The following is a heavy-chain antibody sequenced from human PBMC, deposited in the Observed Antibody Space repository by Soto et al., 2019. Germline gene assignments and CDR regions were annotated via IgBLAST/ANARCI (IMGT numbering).Heavy chain of an antibody. CDR3: AKVRGHAFDI. J-gene: IGHJ3*02. CDR1: GVSINSGDYY. Sequence: QVQLQESGPGLVKPSQTLSLNCSVSGVSINSGDYYWNWIRQHAGQGLEWIGYIFYSGTTFYNPSLKSRVTISIDASKNQFSLEMSSVTAADTAVYYCAKVRGHAFDIRGQGTMVTVSS. V-gene: IGHV4-31*03. CDR2: IFYSGTT. D-gene: IGHD3-10*01.